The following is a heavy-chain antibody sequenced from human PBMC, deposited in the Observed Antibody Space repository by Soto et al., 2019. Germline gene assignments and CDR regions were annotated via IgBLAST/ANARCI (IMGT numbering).Heavy chain of an antibody. Sequence: ASVKVSCKASGFSFTGYYIHWLRQAPGQGLEWMGWINAHSGGTEYAQKFQGRVTLTRDTSIATAYLTLTSPTSDDTALYYCAKDLTRQLAYWLDPWGQGTQVTVSS. CDR1: GFSFTGYY. V-gene: IGHV1-2*02. CDR3: AKDLTRQLAYWLDP. J-gene: IGHJ5*02. D-gene: IGHD6-6*01. CDR2: INAHSGGT.